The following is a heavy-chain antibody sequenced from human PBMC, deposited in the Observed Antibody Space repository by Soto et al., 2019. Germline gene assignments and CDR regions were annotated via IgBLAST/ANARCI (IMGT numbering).Heavy chain of an antibody. D-gene: IGHD2-15*01. J-gene: IGHJ6*02. Sequence: PSETLSLTCTVSGGSISSYYWSWIRQPPGKGLEWIGYIYYSGSTYYNPSLKSRVTISVDTSKNQFSLKLSSVTAADTAVYYCARDDILDVWGQGTTVTVSS. CDR2: IYYSGST. CDR1: GGSISSYY. CDR3: ARDDILDV. V-gene: IGHV4-59*01.